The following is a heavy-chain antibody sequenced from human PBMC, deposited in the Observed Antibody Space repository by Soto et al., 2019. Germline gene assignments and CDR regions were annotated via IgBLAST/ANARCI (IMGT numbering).Heavy chain of an antibody. CDR3: ARFSDSSGYQTSDY. D-gene: IGHD3-22*01. Sequence: QVQLVQSGAEVKKPGASVKVSCKASGYTFTSYYMNWVRQAPGQGLELMGTTNPSGGSTSYAQKFQGRVTMIRDTSTSTVYRELSSLKSEDTAVYYCARFSDSSGYQTSDYWRQGTLVTVSS. CDR1: GYTFTSYY. V-gene: IGHV1-46*03. J-gene: IGHJ4*02. CDR2: TNPSGGST.